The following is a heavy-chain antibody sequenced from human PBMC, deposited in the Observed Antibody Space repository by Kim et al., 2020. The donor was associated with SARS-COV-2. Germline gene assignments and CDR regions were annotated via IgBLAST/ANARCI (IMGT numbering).Heavy chain of an antibody. J-gene: IGHJ4*02. V-gene: IGHV3-21*01. CDR3: ARGPTYYYDSSYLVGY. D-gene: IGHD3-22*01. CDR2: ISSSSSYI. CDR1: GFTFSSYS. Sequence: GGSLRLSCAASGFTFSSYSMNWVRQAPGKGLEWVSSISSSSSYIYYADSVKGRFTISRDNAKNSLYLQMNSLRAEDTAVYYCARGPTYYYDSSYLVGYWGQGTLVTVSS.